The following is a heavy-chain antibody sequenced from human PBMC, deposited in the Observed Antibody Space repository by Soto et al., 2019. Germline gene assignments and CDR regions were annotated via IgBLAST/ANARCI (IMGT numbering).Heavy chain of an antibody. CDR2: ISSGSRYI. CDR1: GFTFSSYS. V-gene: IGHV3-21*01. Sequence: GGSLRLSCAASGFTFSSYSMNWVRQAPGKGLEWVSSISSGSRYIYFADSVKGRFTISRDNAKNSLSLQMDSLRAEDTAVYYCARDMSATTVTKSAFEYWGQGTRVTVSS. J-gene: IGHJ4*02. CDR3: ARDMSATTVTKSAFEY. D-gene: IGHD4-17*01.